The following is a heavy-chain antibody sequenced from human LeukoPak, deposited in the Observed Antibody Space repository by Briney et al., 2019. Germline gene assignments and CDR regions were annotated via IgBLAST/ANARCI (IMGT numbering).Heavy chain of an antibody. CDR2: INPNSGGT. J-gene: IGHJ5*02. CDR3: ARGEITIFGVVIPFDP. Sequence: ASVKVSCKASGYTFTGYYVHWVRQAPGQGLEWMGWINPNSGGTNYAQKFQGRVTMTRDTSISTAYMELSRLRSDDTAVYYCARGEITIFGVVIPFDPWGQGTLVTVSS. D-gene: IGHD3-3*01. V-gene: IGHV1-2*02. CDR1: GYTFTGYY.